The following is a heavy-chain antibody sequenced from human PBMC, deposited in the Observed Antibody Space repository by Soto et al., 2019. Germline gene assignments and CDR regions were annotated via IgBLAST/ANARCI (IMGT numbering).Heavy chain of an antibody. CDR2: IKRKTDGGTT. CDR3: TTTYASGIFDY. J-gene: IGHJ4*02. D-gene: IGHD6-13*01. V-gene: IGHV3-15*07. Sequence: EVQLVESGGGLVKPGGSLRLSCAPSGFTFSNAWMNWVRQAPGKGLEWVGRIKRKTDGGTTDYAEPVKGRSTISRDDSKNTLYLQMNSLKTEDTAVYYCTTTYASGIFDYWGQGTLVTVSS. CDR1: GFTFSNAW.